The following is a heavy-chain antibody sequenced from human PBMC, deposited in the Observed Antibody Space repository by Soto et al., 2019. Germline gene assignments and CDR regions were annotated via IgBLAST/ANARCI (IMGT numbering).Heavy chain of an antibody. CDR3: ANGRATYGLLTHDY. V-gene: IGHV3-23*01. CDR2: LTGSSSNI. J-gene: IGHJ4*02. CDR1: GFSFRNYA. D-gene: IGHD3-10*01. Sequence: EVQLLESGGGLVQPGGSLRLSCEASGFSFRNYAMSWVRQAPGKGLEWISTLTGSSSNIYYADSVKGRFAISRDNSRNTLYLQMNSLTAEETAVYYCANGRATYGLLTHDYWGQGTLVTVSS.